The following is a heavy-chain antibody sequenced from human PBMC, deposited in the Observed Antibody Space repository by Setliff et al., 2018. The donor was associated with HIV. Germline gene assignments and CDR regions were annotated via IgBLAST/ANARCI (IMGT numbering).Heavy chain of an antibody. CDR1: GDSVSSRIYY. CDR2: IYYSGST. CDR3: GRIPYGSGSFGLFDP. V-gene: IGHV4-61*03. D-gene: IGHD3-10*01. J-gene: IGHJ5*02. Sequence: LSLTCTVSGDSVSSRIYYWSWIRQPPGKGLEWSGYIYYSGSTNYNPSLTSRVTIPVDTSKNHFSLKLRSVNAADTAVYYCGRIPYGSGSFGLFDPWGRGTLVTVSS.